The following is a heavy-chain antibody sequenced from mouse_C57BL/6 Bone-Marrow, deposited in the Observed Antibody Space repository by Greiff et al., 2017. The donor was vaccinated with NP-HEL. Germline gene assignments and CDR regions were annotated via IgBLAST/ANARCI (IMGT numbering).Heavy chain of an antibody. CDR1: GFSLTSYG. V-gene: IGHV2-6*01. J-gene: IGHJ3*01. CDR3: RSSSWFAY. CDR2: FWGVGST. Sequence: VKVEESGPGLVAPSQSLSITCTVSGFSLTSYGVDWVRQSPGKGLEWLGVFWGVGSTIYNLALKSRLSISKDNSKSQVFLKMSRLQTDDTAMYYCRSSSWFAYGGQGTLVTVSA. D-gene: IGHD1-1*01.